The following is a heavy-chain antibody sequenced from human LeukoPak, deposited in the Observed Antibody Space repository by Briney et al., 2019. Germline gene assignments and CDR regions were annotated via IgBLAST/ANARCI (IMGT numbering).Heavy chain of an antibody. CDR3: ATTSRYFDH. V-gene: IGHV5-51*01. CDR2: IYPGDSET. J-gene: IGHJ4*02. Sequence: GESLKISCKGSGYSFTSYWIGWVRQVPGTGLEWMGVIYPGDSETRYSPSFQGQVTISADKSINTAYLQWSSLKASDTAIYYCATTSRYFDHWGQGPLVTVSS. CDR1: GYSFTSYW.